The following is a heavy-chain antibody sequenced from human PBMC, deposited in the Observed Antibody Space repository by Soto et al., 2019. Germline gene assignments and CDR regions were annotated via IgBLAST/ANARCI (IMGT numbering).Heavy chain of an antibody. V-gene: IGHV3-23*01. J-gene: IGHJ5*02. D-gene: IGHD6-19*01. CDR2: ISGPGGST. Sequence: EVQLLESGGGLVQPGGSLRLSCAASGFTFSNYAMTWVRQAAGKGLEWVSSISGPGGSTYYADSVQGRFTISRDNFKNTLFLQMHSLRAEDTALYYCARDERIAVAGTDTWGQGILVTVTS. CDR1: GFTFSNYA. CDR3: ARDERIAVAGTDT.